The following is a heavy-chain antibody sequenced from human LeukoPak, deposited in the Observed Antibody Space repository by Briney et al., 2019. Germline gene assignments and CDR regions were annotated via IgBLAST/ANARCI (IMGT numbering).Heavy chain of an antibody. CDR3: AREGSDGYNYFDY. D-gene: IGHD5-24*01. V-gene: IGHV3-23*01. CDR2: ISGSGGST. Sequence: GGSLRLSCAASGFTFSSYAMSWVRQAPGKGLEWVSAISGSGGSTYYADSVKGRFTISRDNSKNTLYLQMSSLRAEDTAVYYCAREGSDGYNYFDYWGQGTLVTVSS. CDR1: GFTFSSYA. J-gene: IGHJ4*02.